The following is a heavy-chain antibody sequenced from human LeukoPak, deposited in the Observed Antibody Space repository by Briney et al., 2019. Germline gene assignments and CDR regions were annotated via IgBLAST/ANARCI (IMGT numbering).Heavy chain of an antibody. V-gene: IGHV3-33*08. CDR3: ARTSSDIRSWGYAFDI. J-gene: IGHJ3*02. Sequence: GRSLRLSCAASGFTFSSYGMHWVGQAPGKGLEWVAFIRYDGSNKYYADSVKGRFTISRDNSKNTLYLQMNSLRAEDTALYYCARTSSDIRSWGYAFDIWGQGTMVTVSS. CDR1: GFTFSSYG. CDR2: IRYDGSNK. D-gene: IGHD2-21*02.